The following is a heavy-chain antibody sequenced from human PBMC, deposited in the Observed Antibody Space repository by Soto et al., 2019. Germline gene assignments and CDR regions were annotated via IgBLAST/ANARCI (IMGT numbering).Heavy chain of an antibody. J-gene: IGHJ4*02. CDR2: TNGNLGTG. D-gene: IGHD4-17*01. CDR1: GGTFSSYP. CDR3: AKPSAYGDFAGSFDS. V-gene: IGHV1-69*06. Sequence: QVQLVQSGAEVKRPGSSVKVSCKASGGTFSSYPISWVRQAPGQGLEWMGGTNGNLGTGNYAQKFRGRLTITTDISTTTAYMELSSLTSEDTAVYYCAKPSAYGDFAGSFDSWGQGTLVTVSP.